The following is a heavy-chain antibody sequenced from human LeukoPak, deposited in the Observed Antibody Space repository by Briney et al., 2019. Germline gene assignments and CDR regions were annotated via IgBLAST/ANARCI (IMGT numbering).Heavy chain of an antibody. J-gene: IGHJ6*04. CDR1: GYTFTDHA. V-gene: IGHV7-4-1*02. Sequence: ASVKASCKASGYTFTDHAINWVRQAPGQGLEYMGWINTNTGNPTYAQAFTGRIVFSLDTSVSTAYLQIRSLKAEDTAVYFCARRSMVQHLDVWGKGTTVIVSS. D-gene: IGHD3-10*01. CDR2: INTNTGNP. CDR3: ARRSMVQHLDV.